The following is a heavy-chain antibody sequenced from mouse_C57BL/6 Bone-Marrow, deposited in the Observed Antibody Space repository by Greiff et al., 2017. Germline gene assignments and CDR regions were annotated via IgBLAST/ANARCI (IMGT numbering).Heavy chain of an antibody. CDR3: DKGGYGFYNAMDY. CDR2: IDPEAGET. CDR1: GFNINDYY. D-gene: IGHD3-1*01. Sequence: EVQLKESGAELVKPGASVKLSCTASGFNINDYYMHWVKQRTEQGLEWIGRIDPEAGETKYAPKFPGKATITADTSSNTAYLKLSSLTSEDTAVYYWDKGGYGFYNAMDYWGQGTSVTVSS. J-gene: IGHJ4*01. V-gene: IGHV14-2*01.